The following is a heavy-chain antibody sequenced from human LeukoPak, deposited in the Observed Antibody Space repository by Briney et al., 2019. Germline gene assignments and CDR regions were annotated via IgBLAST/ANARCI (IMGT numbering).Heavy chain of an antibody. Sequence: GGSLRLSCTASGFIFETYFMHWVRQAPGKGLECVSRISSHGRTTYYADSVKGRFTISRDNSKNTLYLQMRSLRDDDTAVYYCVKEGEKWLGRGGLDHWGQGTLVTVSS. CDR2: ISSHGRTT. CDR1: GFIFETYF. CDR3: VKEGEKWLGRGGLDH. J-gene: IGHJ4*02. V-gene: IGHV3-64D*06. D-gene: IGHD6-19*01.